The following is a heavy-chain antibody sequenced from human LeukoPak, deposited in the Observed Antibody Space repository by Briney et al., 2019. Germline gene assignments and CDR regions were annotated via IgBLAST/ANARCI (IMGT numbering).Heavy chain of an antibody. J-gene: IGHJ4*02. CDR3: ARDLEL. Sequence: SETLSPRCDAPAVSSSGDYWRWIRQPPGKGLEWIGYIYYSGSTNYNPSLKSRVTISVDTSKNQFSLKLSSVTAADTDVYYCARDLELWRQGTLVTVSS. D-gene: IGHD2/OR15-2a*01. CDR2: IYYSGST. V-gene: IGHV4-59*01. CDR1: AVSSSGDY.